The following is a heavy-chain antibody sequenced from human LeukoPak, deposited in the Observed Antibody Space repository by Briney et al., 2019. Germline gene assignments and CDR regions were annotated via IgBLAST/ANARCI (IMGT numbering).Heavy chain of an antibody. V-gene: IGHV1-8*01. J-gene: IGHJ4*02. D-gene: IGHD3-9*01. CDR1: GYTFTSYD. Sequence: ASVKVPCKASGYTFTSYDINWVRQATGQGLEWMGWMNPNSGNTGYAQKFQGRVTMTRNTSISTAYMELSSLRSEDTAVYYCARGTTVLRYFDWLPYFDYWGQGTLVTVSS. CDR3: ARGTTVLRYFDWLPYFDY. CDR2: MNPNSGNT.